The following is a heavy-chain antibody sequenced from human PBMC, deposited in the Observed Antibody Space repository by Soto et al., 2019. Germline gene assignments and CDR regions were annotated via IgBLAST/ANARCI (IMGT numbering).Heavy chain of an antibody. Sequence: ASVKVSCKASGYTFTSYGISWVRQAPGQGLEWMGWISAYNGNTNYAQKLQGRVTMTTDTSTSTAYMELRSLRSDDTAVYYCARGTTDSSSWYLQSWYPFDYWGQGTLVTVSS. J-gene: IGHJ4*02. CDR1: GYTFTSYG. V-gene: IGHV1-18*01. D-gene: IGHD6-13*01. CDR3: ARGTTDSSSWYLQSWYPFDY. CDR2: ISAYNGNT.